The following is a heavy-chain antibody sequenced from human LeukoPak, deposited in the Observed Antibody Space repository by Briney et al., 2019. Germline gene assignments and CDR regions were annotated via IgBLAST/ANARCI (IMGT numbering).Heavy chain of an antibody. CDR1: GYTFTGYY. D-gene: IGHD3-9*01. CDR3: ARSGGDDILTGYGNWFDP. CDR2: INPNSGGT. V-gene: IGHV1-2*04. J-gene: IGHJ5*02. Sequence: ASVKVSCKASGYTFTGYYMHWVRQAPGQGLEWMGWINPNSGGTNYAQKFQGWVTMTRDTSISTAYMELSRLRSDETAVYYCARSGGDDILTGYGNWFDPWGQGTLVTVSS.